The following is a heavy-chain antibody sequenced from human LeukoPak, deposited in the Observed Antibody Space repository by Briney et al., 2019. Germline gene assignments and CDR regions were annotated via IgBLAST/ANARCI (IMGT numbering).Heavy chain of an antibody. V-gene: IGHV3-7*01. Sequence: GGSLRLSCAASGFTFSSYWMSWVRQAPGKGLEWVANIKQDGSEKYYVDSVKGRFTISRDNAKNSLYLQMNSLRAEDTAVYYCARPWGEDYYDSSGYPYYFDYWGQGTLVTVSS. CDR1: GFTFSSYW. J-gene: IGHJ4*02. CDR2: IKQDGSEK. D-gene: IGHD3-22*01. CDR3: ARPWGEDYYDSSGYPYYFDY.